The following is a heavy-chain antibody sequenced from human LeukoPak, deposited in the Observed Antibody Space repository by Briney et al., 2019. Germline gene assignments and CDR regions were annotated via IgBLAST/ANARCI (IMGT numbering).Heavy chain of an antibody. Sequence: SETLSLTCAVSGRSISSSNWWSWVRQPPGKGLEWIGEIYHSGSTNYNPSLKSRVTISVDKSKNQFSLKLSSVTAADTAVYYCARVIVMVRGVIQSHYFDYWGQGTLVTVSS. J-gene: IGHJ4*02. CDR1: GRSISSSNW. CDR2: IYHSGST. D-gene: IGHD3-10*01. CDR3: ARVIVMVRGVIQSHYFDY. V-gene: IGHV4-4*02.